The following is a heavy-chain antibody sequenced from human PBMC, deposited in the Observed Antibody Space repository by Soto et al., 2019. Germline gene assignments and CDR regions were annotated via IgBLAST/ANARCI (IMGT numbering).Heavy chain of an antibody. J-gene: IGHJ3*02. CDR1: GFTFSDYY. D-gene: IGHD2-15*01. CDR2: ISSSGSTI. V-gene: IGHV3-11*01. CDR3: ARDYCSVGSCYPVGDSFDI. Sequence: QVQLVESGGGLVQPAGSLRLSCAASGFTFSDYYMSWIRQAPGKGLEWVSYISSSGSTIYYADSVKGRFTISRDNAKNTLYLQMNSLRAEDTAVYYCARDYCSVGSCYPVGDSFDIWGQGTMFTVSS.